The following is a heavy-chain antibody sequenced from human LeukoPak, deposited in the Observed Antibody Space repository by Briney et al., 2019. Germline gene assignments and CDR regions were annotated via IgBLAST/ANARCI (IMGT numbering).Heavy chain of an antibody. CDR1: GGSISSYY. V-gene: IGHV4-4*09. CDR2: IYTSGST. CDR3: ARLINYYSYYYMDV. Sequence: SETLSLACTVPGGSISSYYWSWIRQPPGKGLEWIGCIYTSGSTNYNPSLKSRVVISVDRSKNQVSLKVTPATATDTAVYYCARLINYYSYYYMDVWGTGTSVTVSS. J-gene: IGHJ6*03. D-gene: IGHD2-8*01.